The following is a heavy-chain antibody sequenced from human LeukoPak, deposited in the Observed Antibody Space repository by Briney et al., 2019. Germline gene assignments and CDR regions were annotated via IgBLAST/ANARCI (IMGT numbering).Heavy chain of an antibody. D-gene: IGHD6-19*01. CDR1: GFTFSDYY. Sequence: GVSVTLSCAVSGFTFSDYYMSWLRQAPGKGLEGVSYISSSGSTIYYADSVKGRFTISRDNAKTTLYLKMNSLRAEDTALYYCVRTNKLRSGWSRNFDSWGQGTPVTVSS. J-gene: IGHJ4*02. CDR2: ISSSGSTI. CDR3: VRTNKLRSGWSRNFDS. V-gene: IGHV3-11*01.